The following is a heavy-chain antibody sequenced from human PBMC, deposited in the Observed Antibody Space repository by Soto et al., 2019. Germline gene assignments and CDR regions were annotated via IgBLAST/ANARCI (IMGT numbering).Heavy chain of an antibody. D-gene: IGHD2-15*01. CDR3: ATDLMGDCGGGSCYAESCFGY. CDR2: ISAYNGNT. V-gene: IGHV1-18*01. CDR1: GYTFTSYG. Sequence: QVQLVQSGAEVKKPGASVKVSCKASGYTFTSYGISWVRQAPGQGLEWMGWISAYNGNTNYAQKLQGRVTMSTDTTTSTVYMGLRSVRSGDTAVYYCATDLMGDCGGGSCYAESCFGYWGQGTLVTVCS. J-gene: IGHJ4*02.